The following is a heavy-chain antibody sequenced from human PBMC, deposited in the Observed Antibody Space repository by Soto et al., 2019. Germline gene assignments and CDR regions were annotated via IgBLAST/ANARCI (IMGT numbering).Heavy chain of an antibody. J-gene: IGHJ4*02. V-gene: IGHV1-18*01. Sequence: ASVKVSCKASGYTFTSYGISWVRQAPGQGLEWMGWISAYNGNTNYAQKLQGRVTMTTDTSTSTAYMELRSPRSEDTAVYYCARDSAMVTPFDDWGQGTLVSVSS. CDR3: ARDSAMVTPFDD. D-gene: IGHD5-18*01. CDR1: GYTFTSYG. CDR2: ISAYNGNT.